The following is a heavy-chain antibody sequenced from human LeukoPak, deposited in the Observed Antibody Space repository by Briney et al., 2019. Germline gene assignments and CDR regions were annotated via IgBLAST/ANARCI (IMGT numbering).Heavy chain of an antibody. CDR1: GLIVSGDF. J-gene: IGHJ6*02. CDR3: ARAPGYSSGWYVFHPYYYGMDV. D-gene: IGHD6-19*01. Sequence: GGSLRLSCAASGLIVSGDFMSWVRQAPGKGLEWVSVIYSDGSTYYADSVKGRFTISRDNSKNTLYLQMNSLRAEDTAVYYCARAPGYSSGWYVFHPYYYGMDVWGQGTTVTVSS. CDR2: IYSDGST. V-gene: IGHV3-66*01.